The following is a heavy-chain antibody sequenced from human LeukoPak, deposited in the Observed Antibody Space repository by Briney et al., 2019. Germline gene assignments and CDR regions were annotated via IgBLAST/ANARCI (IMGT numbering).Heavy chain of an antibody. J-gene: IGHJ6*03. CDR2: INHSGST. CDR1: GGSFSGYY. D-gene: IGHD2-2*01. CDR3: ARRTQGYCSSTSCSNYYYYYMDV. V-gene: IGHV4-34*01. Sequence: SETLSLTCAVYGGSFSGYYWSWIRQPPGKGLEWIGEINHSGSTNYNPSLKSRVTISVDTSKNQLSLKLSSVTAADTAVYYCARRTQGYCSSTSCSNYYYYYMDVWGKGTTVTVSS.